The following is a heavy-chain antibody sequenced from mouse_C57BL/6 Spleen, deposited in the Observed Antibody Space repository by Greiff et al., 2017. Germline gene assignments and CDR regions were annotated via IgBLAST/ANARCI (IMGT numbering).Heavy chain of an antibody. J-gene: IGHJ4*01. CDR2: SYPGDGDT. CDR3: ARYTTVVANYAMDY. D-gene: IGHD1-1*01. CDR1: GYAFSSSW. V-gene: IGHV1-82*01. Sequence: VQLVESGPELVKPGASVKISCKASGYAFSSSWMNWVKQRPGKGLEWIGRSYPGDGDTNYNGKFKGKATLTADKSSSTAYMQLSSLTSEDSAVYFCARYTTVVANYAMDYWVPGTSVPVSS.